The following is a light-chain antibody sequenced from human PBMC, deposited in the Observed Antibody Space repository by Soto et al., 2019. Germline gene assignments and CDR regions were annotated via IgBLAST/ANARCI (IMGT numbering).Light chain of an antibody. Sequence: DIEMTQSPSSLSASVGDRVTITCRASQSISSLLASDEQRPGKAPKLLIYDASSLESGVPSRFSGSGSGTEFTLTISSLQPDDFATYYCQQYNSYSRTFGQGTKVDIK. V-gene: IGKV1-5*01. J-gene: IGKJ1*01. CDR1: QSISSL. CDR3: QQYNSYSRT. CDR2: DAS.